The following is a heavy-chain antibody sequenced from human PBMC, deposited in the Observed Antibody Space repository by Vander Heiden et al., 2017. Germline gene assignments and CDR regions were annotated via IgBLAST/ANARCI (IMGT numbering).Heavy chain of an antibody. CDR2: IYYSGST. CDR3: ARLPRTVTILNYYYYYGMDV. Sequence: QLQLQESGTGLVKPSETLSLTCTASGGSISSSSYYWGWIRQPPGKGLGWIGSIYYSGSTYYNPSLKSRVTISVDTSKNQFSLKLSSVTAADTAVYYCARLPRTVTILNYYYYYGMDVWGQGTTVTVSS. CDR1: GGSISSSSYY. J-gene: IGHJ6*02. D-gene: IGHD4-4*01. V-gene: IGHV4-39*01.